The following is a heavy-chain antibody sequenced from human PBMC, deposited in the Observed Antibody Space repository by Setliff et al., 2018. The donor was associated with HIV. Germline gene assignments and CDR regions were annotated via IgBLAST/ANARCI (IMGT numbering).Heavy chain of an antibody. V-gene: IGHV1-18*01. CDR3: ARVIVDFDSSGFYYFDS. CDR2: NIAFNGKT. CDR1: GYTFNSYG. Sequence: GASVKVSCKTSGYTFNSYGISWVRQAPGQGLEWVGLNIAFNGKTNSAPKFQGRVIMTTDTSTSTAHMEPRSLRSDDTAIYYCARVIVDFDSSGFYYFDSWGQGTLVTVSS. D-gene: IGHD3-22*01. J-gene: IGHJ4*02.